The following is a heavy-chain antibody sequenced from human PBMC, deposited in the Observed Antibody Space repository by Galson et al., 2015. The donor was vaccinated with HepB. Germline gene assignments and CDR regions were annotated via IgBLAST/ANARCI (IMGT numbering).Heavy chain of an antibody. CDR1: GFTFSDYY. CDR2: ISSSSSYT. V-gene: IGHV3-11*06. J-gene: IGHJ4*02. D-gene: IGHD6-19*01. Sequence: SLRLSCAASGFTFSDYYMSWIRQAPGKGLEWVSYISSSSSYTNYADSVKGRFTISRDNAKNSLYLQMNSLRAEDTAVYYCARTPYSSGWFFTYYFDYWGQGTLVTVSS. CDR3: ARTPYSSGWFFTYYFDY.